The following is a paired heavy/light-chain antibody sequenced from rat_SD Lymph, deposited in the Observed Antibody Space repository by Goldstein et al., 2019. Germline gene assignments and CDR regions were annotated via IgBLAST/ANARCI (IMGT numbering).Heavy chain of an antibody. CDR2: ITNTGGST. V-gene: IGHV5-31*01. CDR1: GFTFNNYW. CDR3: TRGDRGIPRGYWYFDF. Sequence: EVQLVESGGGLVQPGRSLKLSCVASGFTFNNYWMTWIRQAPGKGLEWVASITNTGGSTYYPDSVKGRFTISRDNAKSTLYLQMNSLRSEDTATYYCTRGDRGIPRGYWYFDFWGPGTMVTVSS. D-gene: IGHD3-8*01. J-gene: IGHJ1*01.
Light chain of an antibody. CDR1: SSVSY. Sequence: EIVLTQSPTTMAASPGEKVTITCRASSSVSYMHWYQQKPGASPKPWIYDTSKLASGVPNRFSGSGSGTSYSLTISSMETEDTATYYCQQWSSNSPWTFGGGTKLELK. V-gene: IGKV4S7*01. CDR2: DTS. J-gene: IGKJ1*01. CDR3: QQWSSNSPWT.